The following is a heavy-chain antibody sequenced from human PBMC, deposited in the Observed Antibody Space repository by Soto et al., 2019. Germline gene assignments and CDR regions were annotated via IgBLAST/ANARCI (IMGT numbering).Heavy chain of an antibody. J-gene: IGHJ5*02. CDR1: GGSISSSSYY. CDR2: IYYSGST. D-gene: IGHD6-13*01. Sequence: QLQLQESGPGLVKPSETLSLTCTVSGGSISSSSYYWGWIRQPPGKGLEWIGGIYYSGSTYYNPSLKSRVTISVDASKNQFSLKLSSVTAADTAVYYCARHRWGGIAAALNWFDPWGQGTLVTVSS. CDR3: ARHRWGGIAAALNWFDP. V-gene: IGHV4-39*01.